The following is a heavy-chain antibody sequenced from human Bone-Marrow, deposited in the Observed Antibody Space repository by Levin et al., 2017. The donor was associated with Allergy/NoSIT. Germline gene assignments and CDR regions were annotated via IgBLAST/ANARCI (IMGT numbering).Heavy chain of an antibody. CDR3: ARDPARGY. J-gene: IGHJ4*02. D-gene: IGHD3-10*01. CDR2: ISYDGSNK. V-gene: IGHV3-30*04. CDR1: GFTFSSYA. Sequence: PGESLKISCAASGFTFSSYAMHWVRQAPGKGLEWVAVISYDGSNKYYADSVKGRFTISRDNSKNTLYLQMNSLRAEDTAVYYCARDPARGYWGQGTLVTVSS.